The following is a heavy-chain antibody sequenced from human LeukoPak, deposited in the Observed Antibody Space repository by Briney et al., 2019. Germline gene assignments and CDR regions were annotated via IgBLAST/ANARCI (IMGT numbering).Heavy chain of an antibody. CDR3: ARVSRAPYYYGSGSWGLDYFDY. CDR1: GGSFSGYY. V-gene: IGHV4-34*01. J-gene: IGHJ4*02. Sequence: SETLSLTCAVYGGSFSGYYWSWIRQPPGKGLEWIGSIYYSGSTYYNPSLKSRVTISVDTSKNQFSLKLSSVTAADTAVYYCARVSRAPYYYGSGSWGLDYFDYWGQGTLVTVSS. CDR2: IYYSGST. D-gene: IGHD3-10*01.